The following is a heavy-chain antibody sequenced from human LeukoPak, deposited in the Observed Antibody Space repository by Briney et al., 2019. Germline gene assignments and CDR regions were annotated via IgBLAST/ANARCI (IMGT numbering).Heavy chain of an antibody. D-gene: IGHD1-26*01. V-gene: IGHV1-2*02. CDR2: INPNSGGT. Sequence: ASVKVSCKASGYTFTGYYIHWVRQAPGQGLEWMGWINPNSGGTNYAQKFQGRVTMTRDTSISTAYMELSRLRSDDTAVYYCARGFSGSYSFPFDYWGQGTLVTVSS. CDR3: ARGFSGSYSFPFDY. J-gene: IGHJ4*02. CDR1: GYTFTGYY.